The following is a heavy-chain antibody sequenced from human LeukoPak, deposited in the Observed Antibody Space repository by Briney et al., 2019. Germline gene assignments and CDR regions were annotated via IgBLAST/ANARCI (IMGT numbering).Heavy chain of an antibody. CDR3: AREPPSGTTVTTGHYPNDY. CDR1: GYTFTGYY. CDR2: INPNSGGT. J-gene: IGHJ4*02. Sequence: ASVKVSCKASGYTFTGYYMHWVRQAPGQGLEWMGWINPNSGGTNYAQKFQGRVTMTRDTSISTAYMELSRLRSDDTAVYYCAREPPSGTTVTTGHYPNDYWGQGTLVTVSS. D-gene: IGHD4-17*01. V-gene: IGHV1-2*02.